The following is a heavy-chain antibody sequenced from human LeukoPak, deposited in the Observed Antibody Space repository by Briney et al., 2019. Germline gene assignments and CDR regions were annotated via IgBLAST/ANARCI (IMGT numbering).Heavy chain of an antibody. J-gene: IGHJ4*02. V-gene: IGHV4-34*01. Sequence: SETLSLTCAVYGGSFSGYYWSWIRQPPGKGLEWIGEINHSGSTNYNPSHKSRVTISVDTSKNQFSLKLSSVTAADTAVYYCAVNSGDCSSTSCYMDYWGQGTLVTVSS. CDR3: AVNSGDCSSTSCYMDY. D-gene: IGHD2-2*02. CDR2: INHSGST. CDR1: GGSFSGYY.